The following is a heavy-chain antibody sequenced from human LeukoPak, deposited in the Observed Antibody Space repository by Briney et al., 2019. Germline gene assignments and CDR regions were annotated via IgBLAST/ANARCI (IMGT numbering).Heavy chain of an antibody. CDR3: ARTLGYCSSTSCCGMDV. J-gene: IGHJ6*02. V-gene: IGHV4-30-2*01. CDR1: GGSISSGGYS. D-gene: IGHD2-2*01. CDR2: IYHSGST. Sequence: PSETLSLTCAVSGGSISSGGYSWSWIRQPPGKGLESIGYIYHSGSTYYNPSLKSRVTISLDRSKNQFSLKLSSVTAADTAVYYCARTLGYCSSTSCCGMDVWGQGTTVTVSS.